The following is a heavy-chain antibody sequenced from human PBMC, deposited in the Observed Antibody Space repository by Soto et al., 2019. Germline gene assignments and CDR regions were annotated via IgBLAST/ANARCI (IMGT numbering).Heavy chain of an antibody. CDR2: IDPRDSYT. J-gene: IGHJ5*02. Sequence: PGESLKISCTGFGYTYTTFWISWVRQMPGRGLEWMGRIDPRDSYTSYSPSFQGHVTISVDKSINTAYLQWGSLKASDTAMYYCARLYCSSSTCDSWFDPWGQRTLVTVSS. CDR1: GYTYTTFW. CDR3: ARLYCSSSTCDSWFDP. V-gene: IGHV5-10-1*01. D-gene: IGHD2-2*01.